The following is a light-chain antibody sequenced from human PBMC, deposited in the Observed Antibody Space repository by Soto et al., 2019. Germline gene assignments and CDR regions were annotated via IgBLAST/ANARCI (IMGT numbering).Light chain of an antibody. CDR1: QSINKW. V-gene: IGKV1-5*01. CDR2: GVS. J-gene: IGKJ4*01. CDR3: QQYKSYPLT. Sequence: DIQMTQSPSTLSVSVGDRVNISCRATQSINKWLAWYQQKPGKAPKIIIYGVSSLESGVPARFSGSGSGTEFTLTISSLQTDDFADYYCQQYKSYPLTFGGGTKVEVK.